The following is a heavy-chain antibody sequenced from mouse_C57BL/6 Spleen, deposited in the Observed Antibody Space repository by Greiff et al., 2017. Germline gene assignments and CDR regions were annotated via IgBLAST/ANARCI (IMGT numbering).Heavy chain of an antibody. CDR2: INPNNGGT. D-gene: IGHD2-1*01. CDR3: ARGNYGNYVWYFDV. V-gene: IGHV1-18*01. J-gene: IGHJ1*03. Sequence: EVQLQQSGPELVKPGASVKIPCKASGYTFTDYTMDWVKQSHGKSLEWIGDINPNNGGTIYNQKFKGKATLTVDKSSSTAYMELRSLTSEDTAVYYCARGNYGNYVWYFDVWGTGTTVTVSS. CDR1: GYTFTDYT.